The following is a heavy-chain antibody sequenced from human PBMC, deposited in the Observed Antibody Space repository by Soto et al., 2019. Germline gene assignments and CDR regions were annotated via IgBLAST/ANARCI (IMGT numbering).Heavy chain of an antibody. V-gene: IGHV5-51*01. CDR2: IYPDDSDT. CDR3: ARHHEGLYRYGPTDY. Sequence: GESLKISCKVAGYSFSTYWIGWVRQRPGKGLEWMGIIYPDDSDTTYSPSFQGQVTISADKSTNTAYLQWSSLEASDTAMYFCARHHEGLYRYGPTDYWGQGTLVTVSS. J-gene: IGHJ4*02. CDR1: GYSFSTYW. D-gene: IGHD3-16*01.